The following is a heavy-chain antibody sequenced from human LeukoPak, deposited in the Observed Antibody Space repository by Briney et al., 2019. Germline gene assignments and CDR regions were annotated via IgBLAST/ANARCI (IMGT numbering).Heavy chain of an antibody. CDR3: ARDSVWEPDDAFDI. CDR2: IWYDGSNK. CDR1: GFTFSSYG. J-gene: IGHJ3*02. D-gene: IGHD1-26*01. Sequence: GGSLRLSCAASGFTFSSYGMHWVRQAPGKGLEWVAVIWYDGSNKYYADSVKGRFTISRDNSKITLYLQMNSLRAEDTAVYYCARDSVWEPDDAFDIWGQGTMVTVSS. V-gene: IGHV3-33*01.